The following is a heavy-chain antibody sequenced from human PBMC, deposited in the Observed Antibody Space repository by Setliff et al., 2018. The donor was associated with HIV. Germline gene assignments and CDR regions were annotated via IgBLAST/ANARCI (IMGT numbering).Heavy chain of an antibody. D-gene: IGHD3-22*01. CDR3: ARDIAGPAISSGRIKNSFDP. CDR2: MNPSGATT. V-gene: IGHV1-46*01. CDR1: GYTFTSYG. J-gene: IGHJ5*02. Sequence: ASVKVSCKASGYTFTSYGISWVRQAPGQGLEWMATMNPSGATTNYAQKFQGRVTMTKDTSTSTDYMELSSLRSEDTAVYYFARDIAGPAISSGRIKNSFDPWGQGTLVTVSS.